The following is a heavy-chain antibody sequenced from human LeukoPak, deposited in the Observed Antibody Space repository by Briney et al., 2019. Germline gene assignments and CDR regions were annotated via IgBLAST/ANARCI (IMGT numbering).Heavy chain of an antibody. CDR1: GFTFSNYA. Sequence: PGGALRLSCVVSGFTFSNYAMNWVRQAPGKGREWVSHISGIISYIYYADSVKGGFTISRDNGKNSLYLQMKSLRDEDTAVYYCARVGYSGSSGGDYWGQGTLVTVSS. CDR2: ISGIISYI. V-gene: IGHV3-48*02. CDR3: ARVGYSGSSGGDY. J-gene: IGHJ4*02. D-gene: IGHD4-23*01.